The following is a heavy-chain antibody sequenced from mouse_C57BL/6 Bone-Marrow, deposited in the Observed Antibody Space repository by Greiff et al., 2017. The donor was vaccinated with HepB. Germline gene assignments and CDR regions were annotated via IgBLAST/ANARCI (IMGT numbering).Heavy chain of an antibody. D-gene: IGHD1-1*01. CDR1: GYTFTDYY. CDR2: INPNNGGT. J-gene: IGHJ4*01. CDR3: ARSLYYGSSDYAMDY. V-gene: IGHV1-26*01. Sequence: EVQLQQSGPELVKPGASVKISCKASGYTFTDYYMNWVKQSHGKSLEWIGDINPNNGGTSYNQKFKGKATLTVDKSSSTAYMELRSLTSEDSAVYYCARSLYYGSSDYAMDYWGQGTSVTVSS.